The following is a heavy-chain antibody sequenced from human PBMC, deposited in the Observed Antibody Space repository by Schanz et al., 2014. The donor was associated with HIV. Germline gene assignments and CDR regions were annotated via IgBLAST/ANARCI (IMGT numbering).Heavy chain of an antibody. CDR3: AKVARWDYYGMDV. CDR2: VSGSGGST. Sequence: EVQLLESGGGLVQPGGSLRLSCAASGFTFSNYAMSWVRQAPGKGLEWVSGVSGSGGSTYYADSVKGRFTISRDNSKNTLYLQMNSLRTEDTAVYYCAKVARWDYYGMDVWGQGTTVTVSS. CDR1: GFTFSNYA. J-gene: IGHJ6*02. V-gene: IGHV3-23*01.